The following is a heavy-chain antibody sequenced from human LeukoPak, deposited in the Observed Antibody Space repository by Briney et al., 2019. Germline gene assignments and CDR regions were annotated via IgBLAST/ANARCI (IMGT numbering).Heavy chain of an antibody. Sequence: PGGSLRLSCAASRFSFNTYWMHWVRQAPGMGLVWVSRINSDGSSTSYADSVKGRFTISRDNAKNTLYLQMNSLRAEDTAVYYCARDAALEYSSSFDYWGQGTLVTVSS. CDR2: INSDGSST. CDR3: ARDAALEYSSSFDY. J-gene: IGHJ4*02. CDR1: RFSFNTYW. D-gene: IGHD6-6*01. V-gene: IGHV3-74*01.